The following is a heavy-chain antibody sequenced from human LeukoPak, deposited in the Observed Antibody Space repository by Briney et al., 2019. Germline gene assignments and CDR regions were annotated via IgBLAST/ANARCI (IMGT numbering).Heavy chain of an antibody. J-gene: IGHJ3*02. CDR2: ISWNSGSI. Sequence: PGGSLRLSCAASGFTFDDYAMHWVRQAPGKGLEWVSGISWNSGSIGYADSVKGRFTISRDNAKNSLYLEMNSLRVEDTAVYYCARTGESHAFDIWGQGTMVTVSS. D-gene: IGHD1-26*01. CDR3: ARTGESHAFDI. CDR1: GFTFDDYA. V-gene: IGHV3-9*01.